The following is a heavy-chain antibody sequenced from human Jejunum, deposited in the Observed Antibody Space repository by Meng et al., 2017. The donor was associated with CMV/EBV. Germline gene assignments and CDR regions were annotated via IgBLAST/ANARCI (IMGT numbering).Heavy chain of an antibody. CDR1: SISNYY. CDR3: ARGLRGYSYGFFGYFDY. Sequence: SISNYYWSWIRQPPGKGLEWIGYIYYSGSTNYNPSLESRVTMSLDTSKTQFSLYLSSVTAADTAVYYCARGLRGYSYGFFGYFDYWGQGAPVTVSS. V-gene: IGHV4-59*01. D-gene: IGHD5-18*01. CDR2: IYYSGST. J-gene: IGHJ4*02.